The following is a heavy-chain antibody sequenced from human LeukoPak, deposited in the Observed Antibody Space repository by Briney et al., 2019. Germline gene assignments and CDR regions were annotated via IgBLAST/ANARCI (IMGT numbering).Heavy chain of an antibody. D-gene: IGHD3-10*01. CDR1: GGSISSSSYY. Sequence: SETLSLTCTVSGGSISSSSYYWGWIRQPPGKGLEWIGGIYYSGSTYYNPSLKSRVTISVDTSKNQFSPKLSSVTAADTAVYYCARQTYYYGSGSHNPWGQGTLVTVSS. V-gene: IGHV4-39*01. CDR2: IYYSGST. CDR3: ARQTYYYGSGSHNP. J-gene: IGHJ5*02.